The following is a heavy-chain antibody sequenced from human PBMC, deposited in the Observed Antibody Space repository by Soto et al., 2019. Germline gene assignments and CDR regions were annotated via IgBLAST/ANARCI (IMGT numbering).Heavy chain of an antibody. CDR2: ISRDGNNK. J-gene: IGHJ3*02. Sequence: QVQLVESGGGVVQPGRSLGVSCAASGFTFSSYGLYWVRQAPVRGLEWVAGISRDGNNKFYADSVRGRFSISRDNSKNTLYLQMNSLRAEETAVYYCEKIRTSGSGDAFDIWGQGTMVAVSS. D-gene: IGHD3-3*01. CDR3: EKIRTSGSGDAFDI. V-gene: IGHV3-30*18. CDR1: GFTFSSYG.